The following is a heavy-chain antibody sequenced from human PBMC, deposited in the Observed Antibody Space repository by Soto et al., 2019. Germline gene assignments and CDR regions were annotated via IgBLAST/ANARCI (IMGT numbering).Heavy chain of an antibody. CDR3: AKNGQPPYYYYGMDV. J-gene: IGHJ6*02. CDR2: ISAYNGDT. D-gene: IGHD2-8*01. Sequence: QGQLVQSGAEVKKPGASVKVSCKASGYTFTRYGTSWVRQAPGQGLEWMGWISAYNGDTNYAQKFQGRVTMTIDTSTLTTYMELRSLTSDDTAVYYCAKNGQPPYYYYGMDVWGQGTTVTVSS. CDR1: GYTFTRYG. V-gene: IGHV1-18*01.